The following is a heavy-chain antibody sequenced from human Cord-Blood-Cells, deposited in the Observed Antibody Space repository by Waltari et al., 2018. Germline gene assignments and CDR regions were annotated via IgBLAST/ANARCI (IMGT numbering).Heavy chain of an antibody. CDR2: FDPEDGET. J-gene: IGHJ6*02. CDR3: ATGDYSNYYYYGMDV. D-gene: IGHD4-4*01. CDR1: GSTLTALS. V-gene: IGHV1-24*01. Sequence: QVQLVQYGAEVKKPGASVKGSCKVSGSTLTALSMPWMRQAPGKGLEWMGGFDPEDGETIYAQKFQGRVTMTEDTSTDTAYMELSSLRSEDTAVYYCATGDYSNYYYYGMDVWGQGTTVTVSS.